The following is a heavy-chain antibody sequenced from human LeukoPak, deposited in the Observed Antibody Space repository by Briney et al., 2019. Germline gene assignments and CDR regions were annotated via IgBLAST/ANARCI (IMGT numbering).Heavy chain of an antibody. CDR2: ISGSGGST. Sequence: GGSLRLSCAASGFTFSSYGMSWVRQAPGKGLEWVSAISGSGGSTYYADSVKGRVTISRDNSKNTLYLQMNSLRAEDTAVYYCAKDPYGWGCLFDYWGQGTLVTVSS. CDR3: AKDPYGWGCLFDY. V-gene: IGHV3-23*01. D-gene: IGHD3-10*01. J-gene: IGHJ4*02. CDR1: GFTFSSYG.